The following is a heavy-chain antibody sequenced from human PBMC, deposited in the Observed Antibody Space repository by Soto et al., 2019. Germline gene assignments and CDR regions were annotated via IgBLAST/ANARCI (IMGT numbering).Heavy chain of an antibody. J-gene: IGHJ4*02. CDR3: AKDRNYPRDQFHY. D-gene: IGHD1-7*01. V-gene: IGHV3-23*01. CDR1: GFTFSTYA. CDR2: ISANGQGI. Sequence: GGSLRLSCAASGFTFSTYALSWVRQAPGKGLEWVSAISANGQGIYYADSVRGRFTISRDNSKNTIFLHMDSLRAEDTAVHYCAKDRNYPRDQFHYWGQGTLVTVS.